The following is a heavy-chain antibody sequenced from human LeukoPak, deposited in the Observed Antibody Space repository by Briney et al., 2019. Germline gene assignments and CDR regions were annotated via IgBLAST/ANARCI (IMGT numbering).Heavy chain of an antibody. D-gene: IGHD2-2*01. CDR2: ISSSSSYI. J-gene: IGHJ5*02. CDR3: ARDHCSSTSCPP. V-gene: IGHV3-21*01. Sequence: GGSLRLSCAASGFTFSSYNMNWVRQAPGKGLEWVSSISSSSSYIYYADSVKGRFTISRDNAKNSLYLQMNSLRAEDTAVYYCARDHCSSTSCPPWGQGTLVTVSS. CDR1: GFTFSSYN.